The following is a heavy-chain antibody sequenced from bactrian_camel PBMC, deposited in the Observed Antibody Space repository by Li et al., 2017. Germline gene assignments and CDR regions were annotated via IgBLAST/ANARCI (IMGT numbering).Heavy chain of an antibody. V-gene: IGHV3S53*01. CDR2: IAGDGRT. Sequence: HVQLVESGGGSVQAGGSLRLSCVASGYTLPMNMAWFRRLPGQEREGVAAIAGDGRTNYADSVKGRFTISRDGAKNIIELQMDSLKPEDTATYYCAADLVTDEPSLVEREYYYWGHGTQVTVS. D-gene: IGHD1*01. CDR1: GYTLPMN. J-gene: IGHJ4*01. CDR3: AADLVTDEPSLVEREYYY.